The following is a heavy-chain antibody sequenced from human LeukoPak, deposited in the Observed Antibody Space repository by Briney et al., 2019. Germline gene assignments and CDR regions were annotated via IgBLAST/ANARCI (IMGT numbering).Heavy chain of an antibody. V-gene: IGHV4-4*07. J-gene: IGHJ6*04. Sequence: SETLSLTCTVSSGSINDYYWSWVRQPAGKGLEWLGRIYSSGSTTYNPSLKSRVTMSVDTSKDQFSLKMTSVTAADTAVYYCAREGKWFGTYYYCMDVWGKGTTVTVSS. D-gene: IGHD3-10*01. CDR1: SGSINDYY. CDR3: AREGKWFGTYYYCMDV. CDR2: IYSSGST.